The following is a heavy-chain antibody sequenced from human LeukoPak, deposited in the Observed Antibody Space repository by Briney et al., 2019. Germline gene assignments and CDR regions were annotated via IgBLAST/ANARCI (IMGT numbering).Heavy chain of an antibody. Sequence: SETLSLTCTVSGGSISSGDYYWSWIRQPPGKGPEWIGYIYYSGSSYYNPSLKSRVTISVDTSKNQFSLKLSSVTAADTAVYYCASGGDDFDYWGQGTLVTVSS. CDR2: IYYSGSS. J-gene: IGHJ4*02. CDR1: GGSISSGDYY. V-gene: IGHV4-30-4*01. CDR3: ASGGDDFDY. D-gene: IGHD3-16*01.